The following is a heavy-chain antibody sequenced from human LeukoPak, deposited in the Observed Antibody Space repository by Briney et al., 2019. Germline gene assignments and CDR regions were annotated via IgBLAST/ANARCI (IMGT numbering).Heavy chain of an antibody. J-gene: IGHJ4*02. CDR2: THYSGAT. V-gene: IGHV4-59*01. CDR3: ARVTGYMIEDYFDY. Sequence: SETLSLTCTVAGGSISSYYWSWLRQPPGKGLEDIGYTHYSGATNYNPSLKSRVTISLDTSGNQFSLKLSSVTAADTAVYYCARVTGYMIEDYFDYWGQGTLVTVSS. CDR1: GGSISSYY. D-gene: IGHD3-22*01.